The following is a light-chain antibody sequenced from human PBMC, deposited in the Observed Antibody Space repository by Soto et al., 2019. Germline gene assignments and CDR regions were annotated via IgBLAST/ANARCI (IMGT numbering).Light chain of an antibody. Sequence: DIRMTQSPSSLSASVGDRVTITCRARESISSYLNWYQQKAGRAPKVLIYAASTLESGVPARFSGSGSGTDFTLTISNLQPDDFATYYCQQSSSSPLSFGGGTKVEI. CDR3: QQSSSSPLS. V-gene: IGKV1-39*01. J-gene: IGKJ4*01. CDR1: ESISSY. CDR2: AAS.